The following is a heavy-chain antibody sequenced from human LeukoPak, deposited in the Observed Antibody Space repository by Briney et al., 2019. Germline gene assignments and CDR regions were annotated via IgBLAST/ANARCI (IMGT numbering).Heavy chain of an antibody. D-gene: IGHD4-23*01. CDR3: ARDIAYGANSLDY. CDR1: APSVISAIDD. V-gene: IGHV4-61*01. Sequence: PSPSLSPTCTLAAPSVISAIDDWTWIRQPPGKGLEWIGYIYYSGSTNYNPSLKSRFTISVDTSKNQFSLKLSSVTAADTTVYYCARDIAYGANSLDYGGQGTLVTVSS. J-gene: IGHJ4*02. CDR2: IYYSGST.